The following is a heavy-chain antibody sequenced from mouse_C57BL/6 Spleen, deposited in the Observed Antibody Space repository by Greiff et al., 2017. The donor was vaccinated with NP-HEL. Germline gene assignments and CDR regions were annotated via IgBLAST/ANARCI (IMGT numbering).Heavy chain of an antibody. V-gene: IGHV1-55*01. CDR3: ARGRGSSYVFDY. Sequence: QVQLQQPGAELVKPGASVKMSCKASGYTFTSYWITWVKQRPGQGLEWIGDIHPGSGSTNYNEKFKSKATLTVDTSSSTAYMQLSSLTSEDSAVYYGARGRGSSYVFDYWGQGTTLTVSS. J-gene: IGHJ2*01. D-gene: IGHD1-1*01. CDR1: GYTFTSYW. CDR2: IHPGSGST.